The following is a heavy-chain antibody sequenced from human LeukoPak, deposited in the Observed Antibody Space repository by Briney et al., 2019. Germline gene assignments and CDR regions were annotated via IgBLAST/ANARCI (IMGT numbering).Heavy chain of an antibody. D-gene: IGHD3-9*01. CDR3: ARDREELRYFDWLSLDY. CDR2: ISSSGSTI. Sequence: PGGSLRLSCAASGFTFSSYSMNWVRQAPGKGLEWVSYISSSGSTIYYADSVKGRFTISRDNAKNSLYLQMNSLRAEDTAVYYCARDREELRYFDWLSLDYWGRGTLVTVSS. CDR1: GFTFSSYS. V-gene: IGHV3-48*04. J-gene: IGHJ2*01.